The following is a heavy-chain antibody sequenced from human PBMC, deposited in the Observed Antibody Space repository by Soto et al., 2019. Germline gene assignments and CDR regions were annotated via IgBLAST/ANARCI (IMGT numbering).Heavy chain of an antibody. Sequence: QVNLVQSGAEVKKSGASVKVSCKGSGYDFTTYGITWVRQAPGQGLEWMAWISAHNGNTDYAQKLQGRVTGTRDTSTSTAYVELRSLRSDDTAVYYCARGRYGDYWGQGALVTVSS. CDR2: ISAHNGNT. CDR3: ARGRYGDY. J-gene: IGHJ4*02. V-gene: IGHV1-18*01. CDR1: GYDFTTYG. D-gene: IGHD1-1*01.